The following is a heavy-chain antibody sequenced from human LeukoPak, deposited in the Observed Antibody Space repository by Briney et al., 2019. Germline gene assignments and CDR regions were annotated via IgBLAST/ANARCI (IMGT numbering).Heavy chain of an antibody. CDR3: AKDTLLWFGPTDY. Sequence: GGSLRLSCAASGFTFSSYGMSWVRQAPGKGLEWVSAISGSGGSTHYADSVKGRFTISRDNSKNTLYLQMNSLRAEDTAVYYCAKDTLLWFGPTDYWGQGTLVTVSS. V-gene: IGHV3-23*01. D-gene: IGHD3-10*01. J-gene: IGHJ4*02. CDR1: GFTFSSYG. CDR2: ISGSGGST.